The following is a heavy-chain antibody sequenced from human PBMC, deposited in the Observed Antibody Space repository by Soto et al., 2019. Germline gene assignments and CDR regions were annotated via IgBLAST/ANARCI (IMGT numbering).Heavy chain of an antibody. V-gene: IGHV4-59*01. J-gene: IGHJ5*02. CDR3: ARVYFDWLLEPNWFDP. Sequence: QVQLQESGPGLVKPSETLSLTCSVSGGSISSYYWSWIRPPPGKGLEWIGYINNSGSTNYNPSLKSRVTISGDTSKNQISLKLSSVTAADTAGYYCARVYFDWLLEPNWFDPWGQGTRVTVSS. D-gene: IGHD3-9*01. CDR2: INNSGST. CDR1: GGSISSYY.